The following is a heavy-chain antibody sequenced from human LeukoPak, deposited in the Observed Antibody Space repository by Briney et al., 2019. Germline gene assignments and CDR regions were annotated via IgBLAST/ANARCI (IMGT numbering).Heavy chain of an antibody. J-gene: IGHJ3*02. D-gene: IGHD6-19*01. V-gene: IGHV1-69*13. CDR3: ASQSSGPTDGAFDI. CDR2: IIPIFGTA. CDR1: GGTFSSYA. Sequence: GASVKVSCKASGGTFSSYAISWVRQAPGQGLEWMGGIIPIFGTANYAQKFQGRVTITADESTSTAYMELSSLRSEDTAVYYCASQSSGPTDGAFDIWGQGTMVTVSS.